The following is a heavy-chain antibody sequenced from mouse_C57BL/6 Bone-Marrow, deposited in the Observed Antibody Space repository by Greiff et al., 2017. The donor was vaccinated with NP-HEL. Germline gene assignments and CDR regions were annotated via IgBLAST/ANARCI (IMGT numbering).Heavy chain of an antibody. V-gene: IGHV10-3*01. J-gene: IGHJ2*01. D-gene: IGHD2-3*01. CDR1: GFTFNTYA. CDR2: IRSKSSNYAT. Sequence: EVKVVESGGGLVQPKGSLKLSCAASGFTFNTYAMHWVRQAPGKGLEWVARIRSKSSNYATYYADSVKDRFTISRDDSQSMLYLQMNNLKTEDTAMYYCVRRFDGYLGYYFDYWGQGTTLTVSS. CDR3: VRRFDGYLGYYFDY.